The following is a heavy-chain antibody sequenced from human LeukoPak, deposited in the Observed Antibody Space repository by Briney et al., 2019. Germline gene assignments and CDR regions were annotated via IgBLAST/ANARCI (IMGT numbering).Heavy chain of an antibody. CDR3: ARGDDCSGYYYIYYYYYMDV. CDR2: INSDGSST. CDR1: GFTLSSYW. D-gene: IGHD3-22*01. Sequence: GSLRLSCAASGFTLSSYWMHWVRQAPGKGLVWVSRINSDGSSTSYADSVKGRFTISRDNAKNTLYLQMNSLRAEDTAVYYCARGDDCSGYYYIYYYYYMDVWGKGTTVTISS. J-gene: IGHJ6*03. V-gene: IGHV3-74*01.